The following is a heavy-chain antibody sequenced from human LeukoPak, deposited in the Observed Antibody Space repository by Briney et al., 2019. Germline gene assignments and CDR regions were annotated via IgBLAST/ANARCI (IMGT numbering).Heavy chain of an antibody. CDR2: IRQDGSDK. CDR3: ATSTAAAGTD. J-gene: IGHJ4*02. CDR1: GFTLSEVW. D-gene: IGHD6-13*01. V-gene: IGHV3-7*03. Sequence: PGGSLRLFCAASGFTLSEVWMSSVRQAPGKGLKWVANIRQDGSDKYYADSVKGRFTISRDNAENSLYLQMNSLRAEDTAIYYCATSTAAAGTDWGQGTLVTVSS.